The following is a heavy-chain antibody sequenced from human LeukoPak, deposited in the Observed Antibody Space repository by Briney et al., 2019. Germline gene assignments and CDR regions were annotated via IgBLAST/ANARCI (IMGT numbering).Heavy chain of an antibody. J-gene: IGHJ4*02. CDR2: ISSSSSYT. CDR3: ARILRTTGTIDHYDY. V-gene: IGHV3-11*06. Sequence: AGGSLRLSCAASGFTFSDYYKSWIRQAPGKGLEWGSYISSSSSYTNYADSVKGRFTISRDNARNSLYLQMNSLRAEDTAVYYCARILRTTGTIDHYDYWGQGTLVTVSS. D-gene: IGHD1-1*01. CDR1: GFTFSDYY.